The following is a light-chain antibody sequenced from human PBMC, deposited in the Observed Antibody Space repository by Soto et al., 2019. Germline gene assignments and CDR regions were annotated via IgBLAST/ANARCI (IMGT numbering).Light chain of an antibody. CDR1: QGIRTF. V-gene: IGKV1-27*01. J-gene: IGKJ5*01. Sequence: DIQMTQSPASLSASVGDRVTITCRASQGIRTFLAWYQQNPGKVPKLLISAASTLESGVPSRFSGSGSGTDFTLTITSLQPEDVANYYWQKYSSVITFGQGTRLEIK. CDR3: QKYSSVIT. CDR2: AAS.